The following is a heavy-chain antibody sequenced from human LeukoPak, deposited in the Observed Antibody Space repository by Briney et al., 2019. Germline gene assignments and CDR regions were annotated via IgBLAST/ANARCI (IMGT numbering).Heavy chain of an antibody. CDR2: IKQDGSEK. J-gene: IGHJ4*02. Sequence: GGSLRLSCTASGFTFDEYGMAWVRQAPGKGLEWVANIKQDGSEKYYVDSVKGRFTISRDNAKNSLYLQMNSLRAEDTAVYYCARDFDYGDYYFDYWGQGTLVTVSS. CDR1: GFTFDEYG. V-gene: IGHV3-7*01. CDR3: ARDFDYGDYYFDY. D-gene: IGHD4-17*01.